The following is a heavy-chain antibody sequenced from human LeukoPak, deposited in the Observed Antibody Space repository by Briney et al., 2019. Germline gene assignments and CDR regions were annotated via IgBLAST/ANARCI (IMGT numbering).Heavy chain of an antibody. V-gene: IGHV4-39*01. J-gene: IGHJ4*02. D-gene: IGHD1-26*01. CDR1: GGSISSSSYY. CDR2: IYYSGST. Sequence: SETLSLTCTVCGGSISSSSYYWGWIRQPPGKVLEWIGSIYYSGSTYYNPSVKSRVTISVDTSKNQFSLKLSSVTAADTAVYYCAPAWESVDYWGQGTLVTVSS. CDR3: APAWESVDY.